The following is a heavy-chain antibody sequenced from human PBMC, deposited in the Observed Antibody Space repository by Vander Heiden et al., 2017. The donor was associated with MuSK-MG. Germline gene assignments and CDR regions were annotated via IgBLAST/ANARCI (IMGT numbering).Heavy chain of an antibody. D-gene: IGHD6-13*01. CDR2: IIPIFGTA. CDR3: AREEGEPAAEGYNWFDP. J-gene: IGHJ5*02. V-gene: IGHV1-69*01. CDR1: GGTFSSYA. Sequence: QVQLVQSGAEVKKPGSSVKVSCKASGGTFSSYAISWVRQAPGQGLEWMGGIIPIFGTANYAQKFQGRVTITADESTSTAYMELSSLRSEDTAVYYCAREEGEPAAEGYNWFDPWGQGTLVTVSS.